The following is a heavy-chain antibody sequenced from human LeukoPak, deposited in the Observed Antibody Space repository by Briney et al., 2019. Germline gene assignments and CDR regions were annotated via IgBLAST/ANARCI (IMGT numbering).Heavy chain of an antibody. Sequence: SETLCLTCTVPGGSISSSSYYWGWIRQPPGKGLEWIGSIYYSGRTTHNPSLKSRATISVDTSKNQFSLKLSSVTAADTAVYYCAKLGCSGGSSYYFDYWGQGTLVTVSS. D-gene: IGHD2-15*01. CDR1: GGSISSSSYY. J-gene: IGHJ4*02. CDR3: AKLGCSGGSSYYFDY. CDR2: IYYSGRT. V-gene: IGHV4-39*01.